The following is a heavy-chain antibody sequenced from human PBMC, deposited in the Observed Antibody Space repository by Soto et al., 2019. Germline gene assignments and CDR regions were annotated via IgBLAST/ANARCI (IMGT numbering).Heavy chain of an antibody. CDR1: GYSFTSYW. J-gene: IGHJ4*02. D-gene: IGHD6-13*01. CDR3: ARTYSSSWYFAGDYFDY. Sequence: PGESLKISCKGSGYSFTSYWIDWVRQMPGKGLEWMGIIYPGDSDTRYSPSFQGQVTISADKSISTAYLQWSSLKASDTAMYYCARTYSSSWYFAGDYFDYWGQGTLVTVSS. CDR2: IYPGDSDT. V-gene: IGHV5-51*01.